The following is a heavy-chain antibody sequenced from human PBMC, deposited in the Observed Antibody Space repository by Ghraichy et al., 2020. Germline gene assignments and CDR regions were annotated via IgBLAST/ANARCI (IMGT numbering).Heavy chain of an antibody. CDR3: AREGYDSSGYYPSGFDY. V-gene: IGHV4-59*01. D-gene: IGHD3-22*01. J-gene: IGHJ4*02. Sequence: SETLSLTCTVSGGSISSYYWSWIRQPPGKGLEWIGYIYYSGSTNYNPSLKSRVTISVDTSKNQFSLKPSSVTAADTAVYYCAREGYDSSGYYPSGFDYWGQGTLVTVSS. CDR2: IYYSGST. CDR1: GGSISSYY.